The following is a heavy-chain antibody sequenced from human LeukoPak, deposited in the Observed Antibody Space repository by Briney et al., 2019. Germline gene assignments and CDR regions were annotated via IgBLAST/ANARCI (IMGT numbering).Heavy chain of an antibody. CDR1: GFTFTSYG. D-gene: IGHD2-2*01. Sequence: GGSLRLSCAASGFTFTSYGMNWVRQAPGKGLEWVSSISSGSTYMYYADSVKGRFTISRDNAKNSVYLQMNSLRDEDTAVYYCAREPGPAAPPVDYWGQGTLVTVSS. V-gene: IGHV3-21*01. CDR2: ISSGSTYM. J-gene: IGHJ4*02. CDR3: AREPGPAAPPVDY.